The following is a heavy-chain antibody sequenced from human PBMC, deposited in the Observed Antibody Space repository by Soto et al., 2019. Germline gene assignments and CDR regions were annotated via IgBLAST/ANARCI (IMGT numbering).Heavy chain of an antibody. CDR1: GYTFTSYG. Sequence: QLVQSGAEVKKPGASVKVSCKASGYTFTSYGVTWVRQAPGQGLAWMGWISVYNGNTNYAQKLQGRVTMTTDTSTNTAYMELRSLRSDDTAVYYCARAGHDYDFWSGYYGMDVWGQGTTVTVSS. D-gene: IGHD3-3*01. CDR2: ISVYNGNT. J-gene: IGHJ6*02. CDR3: ARAGHDYDFWSGYYGMDV. V-gene: IGHV1-18*04.